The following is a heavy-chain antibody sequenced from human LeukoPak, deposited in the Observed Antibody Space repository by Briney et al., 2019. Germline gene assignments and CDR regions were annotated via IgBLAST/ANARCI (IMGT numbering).Heavy chain of an antibody. CDR3: ARDPPMTTDFALDV. J-gene: IGHJ6*02. CDR1: GFTFSNYA. Sequence: PGGSLRLSCSTSGFTFSNYAMSWVRQAPGKGLEWVSFIYTTGRTYYADSVKGRFTISRDDSKNTVFLQMNSLRAEDTAVYYCARDPPMTTDFALDVWGQGTTVTVSS. D-gene: IGHD4-11*01. CDR2: IYTTGRT. V-gene: IGHV3-66*01.